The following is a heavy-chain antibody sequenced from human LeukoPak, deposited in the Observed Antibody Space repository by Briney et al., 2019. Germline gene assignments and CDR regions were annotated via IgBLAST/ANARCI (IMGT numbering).Heavy chain of an antibody. Sequence: PSETLSLTCAVSGGSISSGGYSWSWIRQPPGKGLEWIGEINHSGSTNYNPSLKSRVTISVDTSKNQFSLKLSSVTAADTAVYYCARHGYRYSGSYRLRYYYYMDVWGKGTTVTISS. CDR1: GGSISSGGYS. V-gene: IGHV4-34*01. CDR3: ARHGYRYSGSYRLRYYYYMDV. J-gene: IGHJ6*03. CDR2: INHSGST. D-gene: IGHD1-26*01.